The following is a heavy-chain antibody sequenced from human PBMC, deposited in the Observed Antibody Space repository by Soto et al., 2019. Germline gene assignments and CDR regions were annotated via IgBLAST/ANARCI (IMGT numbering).Heavy chain of an antibody. D-gene: IGHD3-22*01. Sequence: GGSLRLSCAASGFTFSSYPMHWVRQAPGKGLEWVAVISYDGSNTFHADSVKGRFTISRDNSKNTLYLQMNSLRAEDTAVYYCARSPYYSDSSGFYHQDYWGQGTLVTVSS. CDR2: ISYDGSNT. V-gene: IGHV3-30-3*01. CDR3: ARSPYYSDSSGFYHQDY. CDR1: GFTFSSYP. J-gene: IGHJ4*02.